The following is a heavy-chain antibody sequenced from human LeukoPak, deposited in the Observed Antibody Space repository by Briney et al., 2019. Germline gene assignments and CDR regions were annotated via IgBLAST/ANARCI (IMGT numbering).Heavy chain of an antibody. V-gene: IGHV4-30-4*01. Sequence: SETLSLTCTVSGGSISSGDYYWSWIPQPPGKGLEWIGYIYYSGSTYYNPSLKSRVTISVDTSKNQFSLKLSSVTAADTAVYYCASARGYSYGLEDYWGQGTLVTVSS. CDR2: IYYSGST. D-gene: IGHD5-18*01. J-gene: IGHJ4*02. CDR3: ASARGYSYGLEDY. CDR1: GGSISSGDYY.